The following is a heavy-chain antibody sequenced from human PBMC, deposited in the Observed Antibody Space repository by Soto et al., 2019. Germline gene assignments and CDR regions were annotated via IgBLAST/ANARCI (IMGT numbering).Heavy chain of an antibody. CDR2: INHSGST. D-gene: IGHD6-6*01. V-gene: IGHV4-34*01. Sequence: PSETLSLTCAVYCGSFSGYYWSWIRQPPGKGLEWIGEINHSGSTNYNPSLKSRVTISVDTSKNQFSLKLSSVTAADTAVYYCAWEYSSSPYYYYGMDVWGQGTTVTVSS. CDR3: AWEYSSSPYYYYGMDV. J-gene: IGHJ6*02. CDR1: CGSFSGYY.